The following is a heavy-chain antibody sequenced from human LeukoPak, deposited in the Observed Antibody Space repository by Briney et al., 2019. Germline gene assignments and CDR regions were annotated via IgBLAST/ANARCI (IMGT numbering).Heavy chain of an antibody. V-gene: IGHV4-4*07. Sequence: PSETLSLTCTVSGGSISSYYWSWIRQPAGKGLEWIGRIYTSGSTNYNPSLKSRVTMSVDTSKNQFSLKLSSVTAADTAVYYCARDSGVRGVIITYYYGMDVWGQGTTVTVSS. CDR2: IYTSGST. CDR3: ARDSGVRGVIITYYYGMDV. J-gene: IGHJ6*02. D-gene: IGHD3-10*02. CDR1: GGSISSYY.